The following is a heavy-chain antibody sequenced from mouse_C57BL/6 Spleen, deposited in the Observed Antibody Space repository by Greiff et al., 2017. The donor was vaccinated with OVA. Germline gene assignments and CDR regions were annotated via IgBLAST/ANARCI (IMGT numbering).Heavy chain of an antibody. D-gene: IGHD2-3*01. J-gene: IGHJ4*01. Sequence: EVQLQQSGPELVKPGASVKISCKASGYTFTDYYMNWVKQSHGKSLEWIGDINPNNGGTSYNQKFKGKATLTVDKSSSTAYMELRSLTSEDSAVYYCARGEVTTYVYYAMDYWGQGTSVTVSS. CDR3: ARGEVTTYVYYAMDY. CDR1: GYTFTDYY. CDR2: INPNNGGT. V-gene: IGHV1-26*01.